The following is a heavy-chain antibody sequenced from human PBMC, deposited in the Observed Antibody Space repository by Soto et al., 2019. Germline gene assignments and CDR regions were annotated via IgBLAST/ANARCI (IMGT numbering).Heavy chain of an antibody. D-gene: IGHD6-19*01. CDR3: AKQGIEVAGTDYFDS. CDR2: ISHDGSKA. CDR1: GFIFRSYG. Sequence: QVQMVESGGGVVQPGKSLRLSCAASGFIFRSYGVHWVRQAPGKGLEWVAVISHDGSKAYYADAVNGRFTISRDNGKNTGYLQMNSLRPEDTAVYYCAKQGIEVAGTDYFDSWGQGAQVTGAS. J-gene: IGHJ4*02. V-gene: IGHV3-30*18.